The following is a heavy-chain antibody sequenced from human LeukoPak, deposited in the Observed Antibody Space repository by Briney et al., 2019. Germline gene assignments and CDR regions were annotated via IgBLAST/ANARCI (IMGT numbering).Heavy chain of an antibody. CDR3: AVPGVPAATYYFDY. V-gene: IGHV3-30*02. CDR2: IRYDGSNK. J-gene: IGHJ4*02. Sequence: GGSLRLSCAASGFTFSTYGMHWVRQAPGKGLEWVAFIRYDGSNKYYADSVKGRFTISRDNSKNTVYLQMNSLRAEDTAVYYCAVPGVPAATYYFDYWGQGTLVTVSS. D-gene: IGHD2-2*01. CDR1: GFTFSTYG.